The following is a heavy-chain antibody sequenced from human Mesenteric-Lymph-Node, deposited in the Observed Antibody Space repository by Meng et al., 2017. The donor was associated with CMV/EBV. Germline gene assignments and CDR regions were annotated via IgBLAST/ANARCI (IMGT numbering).Heavy chain of an antibody. V-gene: IGHV3-48*04. CDR1: GFTFSTYN. Sequence: GESLKISCAASGFTFSTYNMNWVRQAPGKGLEWISYISSSSTIYYADSVKGRFTISRDNAKNSLYLQLNSLRAEDTAVYYCATSSCYSCYFDYWGQGTLVTVSS. CDR3: ATSSCYSCYFDY. CDR2: ISSSSTI. D-gene: IGHD2-15*01. J-gene: IGHJ4*02.